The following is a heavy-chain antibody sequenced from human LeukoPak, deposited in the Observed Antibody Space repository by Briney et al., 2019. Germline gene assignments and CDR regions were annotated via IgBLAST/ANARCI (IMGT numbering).Heavy chain of an antibody. CDR3: ARLLTPGWFDP. V-gene: IGHV4-39*01. CDR1: GGSISSSGPY. Sequence: PAETLSLTCTVSGGSISSSGPYWAWIRQPPGKGLEWITNVYYNGDTYCNSSLYSRVTICADASKNQFSLNLRSVTAADTAVYYCARLLTPGWFDPWGQGTLVTVSS. CDR2: VYYNGDT. D-gene: IGHD2/OR15-2a*01. J-gene: IGHJ5*02.